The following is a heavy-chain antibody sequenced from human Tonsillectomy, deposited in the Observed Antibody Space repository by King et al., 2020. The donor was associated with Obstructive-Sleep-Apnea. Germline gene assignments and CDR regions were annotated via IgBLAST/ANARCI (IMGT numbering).Heavy chain of an antibody. CDR1: GGSISSYY. V-gene: IGHV4-59*08. CDR3: SRHHFDGSDYAIDY. CDR2: IYYSGNT. D-gene: IGHD3-22*01. J-gene: IGHJ4*02. Sequence: VQLQESGPGLVKPSETLSLTCTVSGGSISSYYWSWIRQPPGKGLEWIGYIYYSGNTNYNPSLKSRVTISVDTTKNQFSLKLSSVTAADTAVYYCSRHHFDGSDYAIDYWGRGTLVTASS.